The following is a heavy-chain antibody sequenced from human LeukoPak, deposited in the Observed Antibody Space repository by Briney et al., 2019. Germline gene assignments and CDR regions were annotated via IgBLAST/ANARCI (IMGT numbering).Heavy chain of an antibody. CDR3: ARAGGTSWADY. Sequence: PGGSLRLSCEASGFTFRDYWMTWVRQAPGKGLEWVANVKQDGTEKFYVDSVKGRLTISRDNGKNSLYLQMNSLRVEDTAIYYCARAGGTSWADYWGQGTLVTVSS. CDR1: GFTFRDYW. V-gene: IGHV3-7*01. D-gene: IGHD6-13*01. J-gene: IGHJ4*02. CDR2: VKQDGTEK.